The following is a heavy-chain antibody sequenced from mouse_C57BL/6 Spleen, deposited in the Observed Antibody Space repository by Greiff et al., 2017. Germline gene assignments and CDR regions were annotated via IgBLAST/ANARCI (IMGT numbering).Heavy chain of an antibody. D-gene: IGHD2-5*01. Sequence: VQLQQPGAELVRPGSSVKLSCKASGYTFTSYWMHWVKQRPIQGLEWIGNIDPSDSETHYNQKFKDKATLTVDKSSSTAYMQLSSLTSEDSAVYYCARPPAYYSNYFYFDYWGQGTTLTVSS. CDR2: IDPSDSET. CDR3: ARPPAYYSNYFYFDY. CDR1: GYTFTSYW. V-gene: IGHV1-52*01. J-gene: IGHJ2*01.